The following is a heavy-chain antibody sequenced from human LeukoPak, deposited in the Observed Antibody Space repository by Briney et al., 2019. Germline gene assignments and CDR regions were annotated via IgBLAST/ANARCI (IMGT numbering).Heavy chain of an antibody. CDR2: ISGSGGST. V-gene: IGHV3-23*01. CDR3: AKGMGGATPRHYYFDY. Sequence: GGSLRLSCAASGFTFSSYAMSWVRQAPGKGLEWVSAISGSGGSTYYADSVKGRFTISRDNSKNTLYLQMNSLRAEDTAVYYCAKGMGGATPRHYYFDYWGQGTLVTVSS. D-gene: IGHD3-16*01. J-gene: IGHJ4*02. CDR1: GFTFSSYA.